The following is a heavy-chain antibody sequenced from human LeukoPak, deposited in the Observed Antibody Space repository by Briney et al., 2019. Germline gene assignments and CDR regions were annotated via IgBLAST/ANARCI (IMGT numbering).Heavy chain of an antibody. V-gene: IGHV4-39*07. CDR1: GFTFSSYS. CDR2: IYYSGST. Sequence: GSLRLSCAASGFTFSSYSMNWIRQPPGKGLEWIGSIYYSGSTYYNPSLKSRVTISVDTSKNQFSVKLSSVTAADTAVYYCAQGYSSGWYIYAFDIWGQGTMVTVSS. D-gene: IGHD6-19*01. J-gene: IGHJ3*02. CDR3: AQGYSSGWYIYAFDI.